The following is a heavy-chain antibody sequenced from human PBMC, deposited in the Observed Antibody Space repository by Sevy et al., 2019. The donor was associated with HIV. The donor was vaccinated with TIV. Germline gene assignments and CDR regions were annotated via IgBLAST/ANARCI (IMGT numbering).Heavy chain of an antibody. CDR1: GFTFSSYA. D-gene: IGHD2-15*01. J-gene: IGHJ5*02. CDR3: ARDRGCSGGSCYPRGFDP. Sequence: GGSLRLSCAASGFTFSSYAMHWVRQAPGKGLEWVAVISYDGSNKYYADSVKGRFTISRDNSKNTRYLQMNSLRAEDTAVYYCARDRGCSGGSCYPRGFDPWGQGTLVTVSS. CDR2: ISYDGSNK. V-gene: IGHV3-30-3*01.